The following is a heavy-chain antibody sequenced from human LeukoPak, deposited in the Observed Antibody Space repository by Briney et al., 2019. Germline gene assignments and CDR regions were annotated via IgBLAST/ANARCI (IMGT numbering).Heavy chain of an antibody. V-gene: IGHV1-69*01. Sequence: SVKVSCKASGGTFSSYAISWVRQAPGRGLEWMGGIITIFGTANYAQKFQGRVTITADESTSTAYMELSSLRSEDTAVYYCARELGGYSYVLWGQGTLVTVSS. CDR1: GGTFSSYA. CDR2: IITIFGTA. J-gene: IGHJ4*02. D-gene: IGHD5-18*01. CDR3: ARELGGYSYVL.